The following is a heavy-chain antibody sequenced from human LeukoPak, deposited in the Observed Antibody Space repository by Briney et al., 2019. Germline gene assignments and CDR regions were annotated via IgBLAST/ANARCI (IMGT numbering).Heavy chain of an antibody. CDR3: ARDEGVLLWFGERDDAFDI. D-gene: IGHD3-10*01. CDR1: GYTFTSYG. Sequence: ASVKVSCKASGYTFTSYGISRVRQAPGQGLEWMGWISAYNGNTNYAQKLQGRVTMTTDTSTSTAYMELRSLRSDDTAVYYCARDEGVLLWFGERDDAFDIWGQGTMVTVSS. CDR2: ISAYNGNT. V-gene: IGHV1-18*01. J-gene: IGHJ3*02.